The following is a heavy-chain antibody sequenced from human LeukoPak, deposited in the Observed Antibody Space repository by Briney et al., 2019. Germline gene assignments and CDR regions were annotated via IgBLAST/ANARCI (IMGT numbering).Heavy chain of an antibody. J-gene: IGHJ4*02. V-gene: IGHV5-51*01. CDR2: IFPGDSDT. D-gene: IGHD6-19*01. Sequence: GGSLQISCKGSGSNFTSCWIGWVRQMPGKGLEWMGIIFPGDSDTRYSPSFLGEVTFSVDMSTATAYLEWSSLKASDSAMYFCARERPGSSGWYTHWGQGTLVTVSS. CDR1: GSNFTSCW. CDR3: ARERPGSSGWYTH.